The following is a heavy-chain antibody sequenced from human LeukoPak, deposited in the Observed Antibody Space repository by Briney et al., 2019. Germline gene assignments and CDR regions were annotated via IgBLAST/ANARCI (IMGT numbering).Heavy chain of an antibody. Sequence: GASVKVSCKASGYTFTGYYMHWVRQAPGQGLEWMGWINPNSGGTNYAQKFQGRVTMTRDTSISTAYMELSRLRSDDTAVYYCARDLRGSSSYSSGWYEPPYWGQGTLVTVSS. V-gene: IGHV1-2*02. CDR2: INPNSGGT. D-gene: IGHD6-19*01. CDR3: ARDLRGSSSYSSGWYEPPY. J-gene: IGHJ4*02. CDR1: GYTFTGYY.